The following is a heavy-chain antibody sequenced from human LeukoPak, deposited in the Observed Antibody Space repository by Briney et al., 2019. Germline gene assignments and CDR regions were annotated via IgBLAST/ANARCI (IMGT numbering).Heavy chain of an antibody. V-gene: IGHV3-66*01. CDR3: AREGGGPSGPLDY. J-gene: IGHJ4*02. Sequence: GGSLRLSCAASGFTVGFNYMTWVRQAPGPGLEWVSVIYGGGGTYYADSVKGRFTISRDNSKNTLYLQMNSLRAEDTAVYYCAREGGGPSGPLDYWGQGTLVTVSS. D-gene: IGHD3-3*01. CDR1: GFTVGFNY. CDR2: IYGGGGT.